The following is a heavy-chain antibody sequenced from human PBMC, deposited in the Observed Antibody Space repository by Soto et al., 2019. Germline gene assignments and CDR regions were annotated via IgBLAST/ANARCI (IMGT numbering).Heavy chain of an antibody. CDR3: ARNTAAAGIFDY. CDR2: ISAYNGNT. V-gene: IGHV1-18*01. J-gene: IGHJ4*02. CDR1: GYTFTSYG. D-gene: IGHD6-13*01. Sequence: QVQLVQSGAEVKKPGASVKVSCKSSGYTFTSYGISWVRQAPGQGLEWMGWISAYNGNTNYAQKLQGRVTMTTDTYPSTDYMELASLRSDDTAVYYCARNTAAAGIFDYWGQGTLVTVSS.